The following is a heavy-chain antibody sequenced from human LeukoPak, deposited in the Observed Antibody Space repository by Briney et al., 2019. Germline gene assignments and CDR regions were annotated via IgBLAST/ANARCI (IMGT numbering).Heavy chain of an antibody. CDR2: MNPNSGNT. Sequence: APVKVSCKASGYTFTSYDINWVRQATGQGLEWRGWMNPNSGNTGYAQKFRGRVTMTRNTSISTAYMELSSLRSEDTAVYYCARGRTIYSGYDDNWFDPWGQGTLVTVSS. V-gene: IGHV1-8*01. D-gene: IGHD5-12*01. J-gene: IGHJ5*02. CDR3: ARGRTIYSGYDDNWFDP. CDR1: GYTFTSYD.